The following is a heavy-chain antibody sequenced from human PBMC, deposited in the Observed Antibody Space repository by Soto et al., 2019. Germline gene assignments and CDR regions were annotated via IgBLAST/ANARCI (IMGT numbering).Heavy chain of an antibody. CDR1: GFTFTSSA. D-gene: IGHD3-3*01. V-gene: IGHV1-58*02. J-gene: IGHJ6*02. CDR2: IVVGSGNK. CDR3: AAGPYDFWSGSFYYYYGMDV. Sequence: ASVKVSCKASGFTFTSSAMQWVRQARGQRLEWIGWIVVGSGNKNYAQKFQARVTITRDMSTSTAYMELSSLRYEDTAVYYCAAGPYDFWSGSFYYYYGMDVWGQGTTVTVSS.